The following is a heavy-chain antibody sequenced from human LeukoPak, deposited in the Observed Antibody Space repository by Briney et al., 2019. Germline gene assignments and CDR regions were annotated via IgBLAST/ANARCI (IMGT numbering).Heavy chain of an antibody. V-gene: IGHV3-30*18. Sequence: GGSLRLSCAASGFTFSSYWMTWVRQAPGKGLEWVAVISYDGSKKYFADSLKGRFTISRDNSKNTLYLQMNSLRTEDTAVYYCAKGTQGSDYWGQGTLVTVSS. CDR2: ISYDGSKK. J-gene: IGHJ4*02. CDR3: AKGTQGSDY. CDR1: GFTFSSYW.